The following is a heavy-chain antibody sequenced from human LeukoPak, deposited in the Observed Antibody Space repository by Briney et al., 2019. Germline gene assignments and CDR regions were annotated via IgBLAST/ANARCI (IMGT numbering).Heavy chain of an antibody. CDR3: ASSSYDFWSGYYYYGMDV. V-gene: IGHV4-34*01. D-gene: IGHD3-3*01. CDR2: INHSGST. J-gene: IGHJ6*02. Sequence: PSETLSLTCAVYGGSFSGYYWSWIRQPPGKGLEWIGEINHSGSTNYNPSLKSRVTISVDTSKNQFSLKLSSVTAADTAVYYCASSSYDFWSGYYYYGMDVWGQGTTVTVSS. CDR1: GGSFSGYY.